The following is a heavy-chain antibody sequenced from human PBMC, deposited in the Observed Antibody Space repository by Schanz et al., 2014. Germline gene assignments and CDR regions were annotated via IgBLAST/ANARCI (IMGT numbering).Heavy chain of an antibody. Sequence: QVQLVQSGPEVKEPGASVKVSCKASGYTFSDYVITWVRQAPGQGLEWMGWISPLLGVANYAQKFQGRVTITADKSTSTAYMELSSLTSEDTAVYYCAREDYDFWSWGQGTLVTVSS. D-gene: IGHD3-3*01. CDR2: ISPLLGVA. J-gene: IGHJ4*02. CDR3: AREDYDFWS. V-gene: IGHV1-69*10. CDR1: GYTFSDYV.